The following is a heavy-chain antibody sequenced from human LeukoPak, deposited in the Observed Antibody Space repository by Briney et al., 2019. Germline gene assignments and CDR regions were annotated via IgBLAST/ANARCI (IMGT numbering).Heavy chain of an antibody. V-gene: IGHV3-53*01. CDR1: GFTVSSNY. D-gene: IGHD4-11*01. CDR3: ARDAYRDRYFDY. Sequence: GGSLRLSCAASGFTVSSNYMNWVRQAPGKGLEWVSVIYSGGSTYHADSVKGRFTISRDNSKNTLYLQMNSLRAEDTAVYYCARDAYRDRYFDYWGQGTLVTVSS. J-gene: IGHJ4*02. CDR2: IYSGGST.